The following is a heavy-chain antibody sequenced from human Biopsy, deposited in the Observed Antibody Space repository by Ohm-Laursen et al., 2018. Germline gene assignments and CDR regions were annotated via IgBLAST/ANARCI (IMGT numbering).Heavy chain of an antibody. V-gene: IGHV3-21*01. CDR1: GFSVSSYD. Sequence: GSLRLSCTASGFSVSSYDMNWVRQAPGKGLEWISYISETSSHIYDADSVRGRFTVARDNSKNTLYLQMNNLRAEDTAVFYCAKDLRNNNWGVENWGQGTLVTVSS. CDR3: AKDLRNNNWGVEN. D-gene: IGHD7-27*01. CDR2: ISETSSHI. J-gene: IGHJ4*02.